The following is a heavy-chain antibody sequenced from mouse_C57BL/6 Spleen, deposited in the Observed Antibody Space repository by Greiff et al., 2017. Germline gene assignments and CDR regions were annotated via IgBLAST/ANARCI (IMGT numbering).Heavy chain of an antibody. CDR3: TRGGNYVEGAMDY. Sequence: DVHLVESGAELVRPGASVKLSCTASGFNIKDDYMHWVKQRPEQGLEWIGWIDPENGDTEYASKFQGKATITADTSSNTAYLQLSSLTSEDTAVYYCTRGGNYVEGAMDYWGQGTSVTVSS. V-gene: IGHV14-4*01. CDR2: IDPENGDT. J-gene: IGHJ4*01. CDR1: GFNIKDDY. D-gene: IGHD2-1*01.